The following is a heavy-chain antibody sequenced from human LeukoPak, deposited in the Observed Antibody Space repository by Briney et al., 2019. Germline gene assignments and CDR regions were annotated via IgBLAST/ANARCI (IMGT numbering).Heavy chain of an antibody. CDR1: GFTFSSYS. CDR2: ISSSSSYI. Sequence: GGSLRLSCAASGFTFSSYSMNWVRQAPGKGLEWVSSISSSSSYIYYADSVKGRFTISRDNAKNSLYLQMNSLRAEDTAVYYCARVGTDRDCSSTSCLDYWGQGTLVTVSS. V-gene: IGHV3-21*01. J-gene: IGHJ4*02. CDR3: ARVGTDRDCSSTSCLDY. D-gene: IGHD2-2*01.